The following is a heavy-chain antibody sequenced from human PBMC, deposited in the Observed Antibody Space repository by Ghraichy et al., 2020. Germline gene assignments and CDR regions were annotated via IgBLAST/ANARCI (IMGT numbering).Heavy chain of an antibody. V-gene: IGHV3-66*01. D-gene: IGHD2/OR15-2a*01. Sequence: GGSLRLSCAASGFNVSTNYMSWVRQAPGKGLEWLSLMYSGGSAYYADSVKGRFTISRDNSKNTVYLQMNSLRAEDTAVYYCAKDGNPYYLSYLDSLCQGTLVTVS. CDR1: GFNVSTNY. J-gene: IGHJ4*02. CDR2: MYSGGSA. CDR3: AKDGNPYYLSYLDS.